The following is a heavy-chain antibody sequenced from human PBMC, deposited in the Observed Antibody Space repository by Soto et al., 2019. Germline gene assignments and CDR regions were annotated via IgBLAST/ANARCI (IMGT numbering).Heavy chain of an antibody. CDR2: MYYSGTT. CDR3: AAAYDY. D-gene: IGHD2-15*01. V-gene: IGHV4-59*01. CDR1: GASIKSYY. Sequence: QVQLQESGPGLVKPSETLSLTCTVSGASIKSYYWSWMRQFPGKGLEWIGNMYYSGTTNNNPSLQSRVTLSVDTSKSQFSLNLSSVTAADTAVYYCAAAYDYWGQGTLVTVSS. J-gene: IGHJ4*02.